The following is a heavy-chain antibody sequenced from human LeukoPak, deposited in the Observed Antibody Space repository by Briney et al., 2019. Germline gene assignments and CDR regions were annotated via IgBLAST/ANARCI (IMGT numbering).Heavy chain of an antibody. Sequence: PGGSLRLSCAASGFTVSSNYMSWVRQAPGKGLEWVSVIYSGGSTYYADSVKGRFTISRDNSKNTLYLQMNSLRAEDTAVYYCAKALQGWLQWGWAFDIWGQGTMVTVSS. CDR1: GFTVSSNY. J-gene: IGHJ3*02. CDR3: AKALQGWLQWGWAFDI. D-gene: IGHD5-24*01. V-gene: IGHV3-66*01. CDR2: IYSGGST.